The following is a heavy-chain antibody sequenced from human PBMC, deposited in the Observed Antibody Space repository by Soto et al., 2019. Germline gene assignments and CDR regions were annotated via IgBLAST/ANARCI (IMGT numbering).Heavy chain of an antibody. Sequence: PGESLKSSGNGSWYSFTSYCSGWVRQMPGKGLEWMGIIYPGDSDTRYSPSFQGQVTISADKSISTAYLQWSSLKASDTAMYYCARTSAGGKYYYGMDVWGQGTTVIVSS. V-gene: IGHV5-51*01. CDR2: IYPGDSDT. CDR1: WYSFTSYC. D-gene: IGHD6-13*01. J-gene: IGHJ6*02. CDR3: ARTSAGGKYYYGMDV.